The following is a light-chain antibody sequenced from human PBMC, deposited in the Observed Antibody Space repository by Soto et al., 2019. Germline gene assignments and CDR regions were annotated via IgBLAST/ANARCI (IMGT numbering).Light chain of an antibody. V-gene: IGLV2-8*01. Sequence: ALTQPPSASGSPGQSVTISCTGTSSDVGGYNYVSCYQQHPGKAPKLMIYEVSKRPSGVPDRFSGSKSGNTASLTVSGLQAEDEANYYCSAYAGSNNLIFGGGTKVTVL. J-gene: IGLJ2*01. CDR3: SAYAGSNNLI. CDR1: SSDVGGYNY. CDR2: EVS.